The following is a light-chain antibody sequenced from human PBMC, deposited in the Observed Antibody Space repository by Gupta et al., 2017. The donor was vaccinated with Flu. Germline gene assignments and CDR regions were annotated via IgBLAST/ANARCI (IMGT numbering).Light chain of an antibody. V-gene: IGKV1-9*01. CDR2: GAS. J-gene: IGKJ5*01. CDR3: QQLKSYPPIT. CDR1: QVIRSY. Sequence: DVQLTQSPPFLSASVGDRVTITCRASQVIRSYLAWYKQKPGKAPKLLIYGASTWQSGVPSRFSGSGYGTEFTLTISRRQQEDIASYYCQQLKSYPPITFGQGTQMEI.